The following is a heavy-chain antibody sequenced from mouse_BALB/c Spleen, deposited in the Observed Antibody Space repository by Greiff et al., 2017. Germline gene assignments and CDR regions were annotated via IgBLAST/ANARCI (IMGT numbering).Heavy chain of an antibody. CDR2: ISSGGSYT. Sequence: EVQRVESGGGLVKPGGSLKLSCAASGFTFSSYAMSWVRQTPEKRLEWVATISSGGSYTYYPDSVKGRFTISRDNAKNTLYLQMSSLRSEDTAMYYCARQGGNPGDYAMDYWGQGTSVTVSS. D-gene: IGHD2-1*01. V-gene: IGHV5-9-3*01. J-gene: IGHJ4*01. CDR1: GFTFSSYA. CDR3: ARQGGNPGDYAMDY.